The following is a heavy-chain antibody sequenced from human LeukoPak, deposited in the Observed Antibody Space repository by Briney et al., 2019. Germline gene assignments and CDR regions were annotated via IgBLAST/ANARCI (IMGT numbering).Heavy chain of an antibody. D-gene: IGHD3-10*01. CDR1: GGSFSGYY. CDR2: INHSGST. CDR3: AVMVRGVFDI. Sequence: NPSETLSLTCAVYGGSFSGYYWSWIRQPPGKGLEWIGEINHSGSTNYNPSLKSRVTISVDTSKNQFSLKLSSVTAADTAVYYCAVMVRGVFDIWGQGTMVTVSS. J-gene: IGHJ3*02. V-gene: IGHV4-34*01.